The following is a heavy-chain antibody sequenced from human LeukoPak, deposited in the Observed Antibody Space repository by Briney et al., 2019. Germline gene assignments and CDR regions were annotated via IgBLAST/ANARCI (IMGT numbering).Heavy chain of an antibody. J-gene: IGHJ4*02. V-gene: IGHV1-69*05. CDR3: ARYEGAYYFDY. CDR2: IIPIFGTA. D-gene: IGHD2-8*01. CDR1: GGTFSSYA. Sequence: ASVKVSCKASGGTFSSYAISWVRQAPGQGLEWMGGIIPIFGTANYAQKFQGRVTMTRDTSTSTVYMELSSLRSEDTAVYYCARYEGAYYFDYWGQGTLVTVSS.